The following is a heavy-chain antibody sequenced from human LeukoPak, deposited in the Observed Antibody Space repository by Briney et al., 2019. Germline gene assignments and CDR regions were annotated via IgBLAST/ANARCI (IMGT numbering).Heavy chain of an antibody. Sequence: EAGGSLRLSCAASGFTFSSYAMSWVRQAPGKGLEWVSAISGSGASTYYADSVKGRFTISRDNSKNTLYLQMNSLRAEDTAVYYCAKSFSYGYIARNYYFDYWGQGTLVTVSS. CDR1: GFTFSSYA. CDR3: AKSFSYGYIARNYYFDY. CDR2: ISGSGAST. V-gene: IGHV3-23*01. D-gene: IGHD5-18*01. J-gene: IGHJ4*02.